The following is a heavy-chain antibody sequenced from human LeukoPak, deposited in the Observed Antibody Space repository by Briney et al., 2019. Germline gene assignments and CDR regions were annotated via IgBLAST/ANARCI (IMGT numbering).Heavy chain of an antibody. CDR1: GFTFSSYG. Sequence: GGSLRLSCAASGFTFSSYGMHWVRQAPGKGLEWVAVIWYGGSNKYYADSVKGRFTISRDNSKNTLYLQMNSLRAEDTAVYYCASRGNVVPAAINWFDPWGQGTLVTVSS. CDR3: ASRGNVVPAAINWFDP. CDR2: IWYGGSNK. V-gene: IGHV3-33*08. D-gene: IGHD2-2*01. J-gene: IGHJ5*02.